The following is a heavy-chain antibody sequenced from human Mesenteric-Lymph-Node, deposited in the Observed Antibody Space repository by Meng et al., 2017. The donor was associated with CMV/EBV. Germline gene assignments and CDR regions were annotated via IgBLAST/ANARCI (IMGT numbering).Heavy chain of an antibody. CDR3: AREGDGSGSYYNVDYYYYGMDV. D-gene: IGHD3-10*01. CDR1: GGTFSSYA. J-gene: IGHJ6*02. V-gene: IGHV1-69*05. CDR2: IIPIFGTE. Sequence: SVKVSCKASGGTFSSYAISWVRQAPGQGLEWMGGIIPIFGTENYAQKFQGRVTITTDESTSTAYMELSSLRSEDTAVYYCAREGDGSGSYYNVDYYYYGMDVWGQGTTVTVSS.